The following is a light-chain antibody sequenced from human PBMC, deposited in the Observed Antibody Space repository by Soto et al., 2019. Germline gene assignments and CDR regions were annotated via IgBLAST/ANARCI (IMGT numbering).Light chain of an antibody. V-gene: IGLV2-11*01. CDR1: SSDVGGYNY. CDR2: NVN. J-gene: IGLJ2*01. Sequence: QSALTQPRSVSGTPGQSVTISCTGTSSDVGGYNYVSWYQHHPGKAPKLMIFNVNKRPSGVPDRFTGSKSGNTASLTISGLQAGDEADYYCCSYAGIYTLVFGGGTKVTVL. CDR3: CSYAGIYTLV.